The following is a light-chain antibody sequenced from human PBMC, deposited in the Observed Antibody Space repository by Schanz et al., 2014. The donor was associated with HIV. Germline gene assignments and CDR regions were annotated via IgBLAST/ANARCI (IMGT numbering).Light chain of an antibody. CDR1: SSDVGGYNY. CDR2: DVS. Sequence: QSALTQPASVSGSLGQSITISCTGTSSDVGGYNYVSWYQQHPGKAPKLMIYDVSNRPSGVSNRFSGSKSGNTASLTISGLQAEDEADYYCSSYTITSTWVFGGGTKLTVL. V-gene: IGLV2-14*01. J-gene: IGLJ3*02. CDR3: SSYTITSTWV.